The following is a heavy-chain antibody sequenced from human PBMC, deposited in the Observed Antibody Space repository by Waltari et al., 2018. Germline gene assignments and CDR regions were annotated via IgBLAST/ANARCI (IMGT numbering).Heavy chain of an antibody. D-gene: IGHD3-22*01. CDR3: ARRERGYYSTSGYFDL. CDR2: IYYSGGT. J-gene: IGHJ2*01. CDR1: GGSISSSSYY. V-gene: IGHV4-39*01. Sequence: QLQLQESGPGLVKPSETLSLTCTVSGGSISSSSYYWGWIRQPPGKGLEWIGSIYYSGGTYYNPSRKSRVTIAVDTSKNQFSLKLSSVTAADTAVYYCARRERGYYSTSGYFDLWGRGTLVTVSS.